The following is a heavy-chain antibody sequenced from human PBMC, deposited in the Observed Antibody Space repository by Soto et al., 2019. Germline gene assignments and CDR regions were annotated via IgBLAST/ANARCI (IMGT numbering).Heavy chain of an antibody. Sequence: GGSLRLSCAASGFTFSSYAMSWVRQAPGKGLEWVSAISGSGGSTYYADSVKGRFTISRDNSKNTLYLQMNSLRAEDTAVYYCVKDSLSIAVRPPDYYYYYRMDGWGQVTTVTVS. CDR3: VKDSLSIAVRPPDYYYYYRMDG. CDR2: ISGSGGST. J-gene: IGHJ6*02. CDR1: GFTFSSYA. D-gene: IGHD6-19*01. V-gene: IGHV3-23*01.